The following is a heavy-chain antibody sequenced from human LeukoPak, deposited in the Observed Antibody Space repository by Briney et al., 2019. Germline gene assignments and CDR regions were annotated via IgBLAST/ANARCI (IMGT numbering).Heavy chain of an antibody. CDR3: AKERTAARLHSVDAFDI. Sequence: GGSLRLSCAASGFTFSSYAMSWVRQAPGKGLEWVSAISGSGGSTYYADSVKGRFTISRDNSKNTLYLQMNSLRAEDTAVYYCAKERTAARLHSVDAFDIWGQGTMVTVSS. CDR1: GFTFSSYA. CDR2: ISGSGGST. J-gene: IGHJ3*02. V-gene: IGHV3-23*01. D-gene: IGHD6-6*01.